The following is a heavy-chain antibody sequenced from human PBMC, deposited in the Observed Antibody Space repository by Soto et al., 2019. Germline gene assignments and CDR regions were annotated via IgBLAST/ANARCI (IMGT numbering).Heavy chain of an antibody. J-gene: IGHJ6*03. CDR2: IYSGGST. CDR1: GFTVSSNY. Sequence: GGSLRLSCAASGFTVSSNYMSWVRQAPGKGLEWVSVIYSGGSTYYADSVKGRFTISRDNSKNTLYLQMNSLRAEDTAVYYCARDCSSTSCYDSPHYYYHYYMDVWGKGTTVTVSS. CDR3: ARDCSSTSCYDSPHYYYHYYMDV. D-gene: IGHD2-2*01. V-gene: IGHV3-66*01.